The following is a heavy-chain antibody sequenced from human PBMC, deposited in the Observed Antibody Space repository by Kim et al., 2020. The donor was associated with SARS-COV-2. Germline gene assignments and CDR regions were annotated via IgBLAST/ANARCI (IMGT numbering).Heavy chain of an antibody. Sequence: ASVKVSCKASGYTFTGYYMHWVRQAPGQGLEWMGWINPNSGGTNYAQKFQGRVTMTRDTSISTAYMELSRLRSDDTAVYYCARQALYYYDSSGYYGSWGQGTLVTVSS. CDR3: ARQALYYYDSSGYYGS. J-gene: IGHJ4*02. V-gene: IGHV1-2*02. CDR2: INPNSGGT. D-gene: IGHD3-22*01. CDR1: GYTFTGYY.